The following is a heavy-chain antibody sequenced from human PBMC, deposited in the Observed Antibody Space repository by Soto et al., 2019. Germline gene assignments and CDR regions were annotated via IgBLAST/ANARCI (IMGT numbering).Heavy chain of an antibody. V-gene: IGHV4-59*08. CDR1: GGSISNLY. J-gene: IGHJ6*03. Sequence: PSETLSLTCTVSGGSISNLYWSWIRQPPGKGLEWIGYVYYTGSTSYNPSLKRRVTFSADSSRGQFSLRLNSVTAADTAVYYCARTVLGPDLLADSFVDYYYYMDVWGQATTVTVSS. CDR2: VYYTGST. CDR3: ARTVLGPDLLADSFVDYYYYMDV. D-gene: IGHD3-9*01.